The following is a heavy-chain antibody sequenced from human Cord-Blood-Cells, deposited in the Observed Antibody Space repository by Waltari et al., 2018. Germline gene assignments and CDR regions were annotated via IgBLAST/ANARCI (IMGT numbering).Heavy chain of an antibody. V-gene: IGHV4-34*01. D-gene: IGHD4-17*01. Sequence: QVQLQQWGAGLLKPSETLSLTCAVYGGSFSGYYWSWIRQPPGKGLEWIGGINHSGSTNYNPSLKSRVTISVDTSKNQFSLKLSSVTAADTAVYYCARVPNPHPHYGGDYWGQGTLVTVSS. J-gene: IGHJ4*02. CDR1: GGSFSGYY. CDR2: INHSGST. CDR3: ARVPNPHPHYGGDY.